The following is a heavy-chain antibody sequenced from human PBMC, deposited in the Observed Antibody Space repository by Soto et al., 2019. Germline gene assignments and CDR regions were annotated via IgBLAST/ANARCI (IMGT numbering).Heavy chain of an antibody. CDR2: IYWDDDQ. CDR1: GVSLSTGGVG. CDR3: AHMRAAKFDY. Sequence: ITLKESGPTLVKPTQTLTLTCNVSGVSLSTGGVGVGWIRQPPGKALEWLALIYWDDDQRSTPSLKSRLTTTKDTSKNLVVLTTTNMAPEDTATYYCAHMRAAKFDYWGQGTLVTVSS. V-gene: IGHV2-5*02. J-gene: IGHJ4*02. D-gene: IGHD2-15*01.